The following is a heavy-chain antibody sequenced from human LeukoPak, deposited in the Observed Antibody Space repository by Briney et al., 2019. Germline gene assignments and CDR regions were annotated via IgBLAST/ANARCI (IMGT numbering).Heavy chain of an antibody. CDR2: IYSGGST. CDR1: GFTVSSNY. V-gene: IGHV3-53*01. CDR3: AKDSSEWPYDAFDI. Sequence: GGSLRLSCAASGFTVSSNYMSWVRQAPGKGLEWVSVIYSGGSTYYADSVKGRFTISRDNSKNTLYLQMNSLRAEDTAVYYCAKDSSEWPYDAFDIWGQGTMVTVSS. J-gene: IGHJ3*02. D-gene: IGHD3-3*01.